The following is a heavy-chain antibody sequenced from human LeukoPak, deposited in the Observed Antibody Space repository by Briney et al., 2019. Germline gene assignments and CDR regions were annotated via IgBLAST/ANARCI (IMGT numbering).Heavy chain of an antibody. D-gene: IGHD3-10*01. CDR1: GFTFSSYW. Sequence: GGSLRLSCAASGFTFSSYWMHWVRQAPGKGLVWVSRINSDGSSTSYADSVKGRFTISRDNSKNTLYLQMNSLRAEDTAVYYCAKSFMVRAPRVWYFDLWGRGTLVTVSS. V-gene: IGHV3-74*01. J-gene: IGHJ2*01. CDR2: INSDGSST. CDR3: AKSFMVRAPRVWYFDL.